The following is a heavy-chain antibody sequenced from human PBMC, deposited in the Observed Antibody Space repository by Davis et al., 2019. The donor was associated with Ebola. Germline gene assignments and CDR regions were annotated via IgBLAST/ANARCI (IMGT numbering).Heavy chain of an antibody. V-gene: IGHV3-74*01. CDR3: AKGPTRSGYY. J-gene: IGHJ4*02. D-gene: IGHD6-19*01. CDR2: IKGDGIAT. CDR1: GFTFNTFW. Sequence: GSLKISCAASGFTFNTFWMHWVRQVPGKGLVWVARIKGDGIATDYADSVKGRFTISRDNAKNTLYLQMTGLRAEDTAIYYCAKGPTRSGYYWGQGTLVTVSS.